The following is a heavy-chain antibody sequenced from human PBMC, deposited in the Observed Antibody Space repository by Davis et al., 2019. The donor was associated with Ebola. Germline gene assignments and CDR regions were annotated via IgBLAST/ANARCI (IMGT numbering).Heavy chain of an antibody. CDR3: AKELVTRSSYYLDY. J-gene: IGHJ4*02. Sequence: GESLKISCAASGFTYSSYGMNCVRQTPGKGLEWVSGISGGGFSTDYADSVKGRFTISRDNSKTTLHLHMNRLRAKNTAICYCAKELVTRSSYYLDYWGQGTLVTIAS. CDR1: GFTYSSYG. V-gene: IGHV3-23*01. CDR2: ISGGGFST. D-gene: IGHD2-21*02.